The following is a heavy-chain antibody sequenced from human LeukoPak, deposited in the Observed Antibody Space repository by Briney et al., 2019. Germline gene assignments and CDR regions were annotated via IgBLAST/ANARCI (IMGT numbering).Heavy chain of an antibody. J-gene: IGHJ4*02. CDR2: IYYSGST. V-gene: IGHV4-59*01. CDR1: GGSISSYY. D-gene: IGHD6-19*01. Sequence: PSETLSLTCTVSGGSISSYYWSWIRQPPGKGLEWIGYIYYSGSTNCNPSLKSRVTISVDTSKNQFSLKLSSVTAADTAVYYCARDRGIAVFDYWGQGTLVTVSS. CDR3: ARDRGIAVFDY.